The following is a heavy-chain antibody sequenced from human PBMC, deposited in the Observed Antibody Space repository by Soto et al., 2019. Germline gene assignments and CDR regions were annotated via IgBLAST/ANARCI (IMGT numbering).Heavy chain of an antibody. J-gene: IGHJ4*02. CDR2: IWYDGSNK. CDR3: ARSGRRKSGYSGGSFDY. D-gene: IGHD3-3*01. Sequence: GGSLRLSCAASGFTFSSYGMHWVRQAPGKGLEWVAVIWYDGSNKYYADSVKGRFTISRDNSKNTLYLQMNSLRAEDTAVYYCARSGRRKSGYSGGSFDYWGQGTLVTVSS. V-gene: IGHV3-33*01. CDR1: GFTFSSYG.